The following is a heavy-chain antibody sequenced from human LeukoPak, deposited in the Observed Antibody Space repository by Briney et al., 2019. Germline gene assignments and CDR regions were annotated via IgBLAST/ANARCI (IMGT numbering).Heavy chain of an antibody. CDR2: INHSGST. V-gene: IGHV4-34*01. CDR1: GGSFSGYY. D-gene: IGHD3-22*01. J-gene: IGHJ4*02. CDR3: ARGGDSSGSTDYFDY. Sequence: SETLSLTCAVCGGSFSGYYWSWIRQPPGKGLEWIGEINHSGSTNYNPSLKSRVTISVDTSKNQFSLKLSSVTAADTAVYYCARGGDSSGSTDYFDYWGQGTLVTVSS.